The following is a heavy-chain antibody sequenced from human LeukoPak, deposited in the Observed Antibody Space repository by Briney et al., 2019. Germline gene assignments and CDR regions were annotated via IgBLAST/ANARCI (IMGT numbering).Heavy chain of an antibody. CDR2: IRPNRGNT. J-gene: IGHJ3*02. V-gene: IGHV1-2*02. CDR1: GYTFTGYY. D-gene: IGHD5-18*01. Sequence: GASVKVSCKASGYTFTGYYIHWVRQAPGQELEWMGWIRPNRGNTNYALEFQGRVTMTRDTSISTAYMELNRLTSDDTAVYYCARLWIQLWSRPDAFDIWGQGTMVTVSS. CDR3: ARLWIQLWSRPDAFDI.